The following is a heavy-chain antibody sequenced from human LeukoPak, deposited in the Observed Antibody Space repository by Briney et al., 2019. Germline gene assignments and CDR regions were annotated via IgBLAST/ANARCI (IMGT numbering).Heavy chain of an antibody. D-gene: IGHD2-2*01. CDR2: FSHSGST. Sequence: PSETLSLTCAVSGGSISSSYWWCWGRHPPGKGVEWIGEFSHSGSTNYNPSLKRRVTISVDKSKNQCSLKLSSVTAADTGVYYCAREPYCSSTSCYAENAFDIWGQGTMVTVSS. J-gene: IGHJ3*02. V-gene: IGHV4-4*02. CDR1: GGSISSSYW. CDR3: AREPYCSSTSCYAENAFDI.